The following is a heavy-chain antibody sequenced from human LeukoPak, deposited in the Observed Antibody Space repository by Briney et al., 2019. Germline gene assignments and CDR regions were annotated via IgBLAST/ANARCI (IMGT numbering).Heavy chain of an antibody. D-gene: IGHD5-24*01. V-gene: IGHV4-59*01. Sequence: SETLSLTCTVSGGSISSYYWNWIRQPPGKGLEWIGYIYYSGSTNYNPSLKSRVTISVDTSKNPFSLKLSSVTAADTAVYYCARDRSRDGYNLAYWGQGTLVTVSS. CDR3: ARDRSRDGYNLAY. CDR2: IYYSGST. J-gene: IGHJ4*02. CDR1: GGSISSYY.